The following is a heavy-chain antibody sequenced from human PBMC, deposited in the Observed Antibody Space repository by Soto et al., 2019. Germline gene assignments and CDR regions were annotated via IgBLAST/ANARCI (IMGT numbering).Heavy chain of an antibody. CDR1: GFTFSDYY. J-gene: IGHJ6*02. CDR2: ISSSGSTI. D-gene: IGHD6-6*01. V-gene: IGHV3-11*01. Sequence: GGSLRLSCAASGFTFSDYYMSWIRQAPGKGLEWVSYISSSGSTIYYADSVKGRFTISRDNAKNSLYLQMNSLRAEDTAVYYCARSEDSSSYYGMDVWGQGTTVTVSS. CDR3: ARSEDSSSYYGMDV.